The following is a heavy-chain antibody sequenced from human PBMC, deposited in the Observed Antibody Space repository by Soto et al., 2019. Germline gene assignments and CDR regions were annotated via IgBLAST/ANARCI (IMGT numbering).Heavy chain of an antibody. CDR3: VRNYDSVGYSSFDY. CDR1: GLTFSDYY. V-gene: IGHV3-11*06. D-gene: IGHD3-22*01. CDR2: ISSSDGGCYT. J-gene: IGHJ4*02. Sequence: QVQLVESGGGLVKPGGSLRLSCAASGLTFSDYYMSWIRQAPGKGLEWLSYISSSDGGCYTNYADSVKGRFTISKDSARNSLYLQMNSLRAEDTAVYYCVRNYDSVGYSSFDYWGQGTLVTVSS.